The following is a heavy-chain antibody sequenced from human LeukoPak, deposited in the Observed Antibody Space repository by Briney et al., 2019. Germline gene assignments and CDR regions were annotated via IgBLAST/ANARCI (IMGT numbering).Heavy chain of an antibody. CDR1: GYSFTSYW. CDR2: IYSGDSDT. Sequence: PGESLKISCKGSGYSFTSYWIGWVRQMPGKGLEWMGIIYSGDSDTIYSPSFQGQVTISAATSISTTYLQWSSLKASDTAMYYCTRRVSSGYYYSIPSNWFDPWGQGTLVTVSS. V-gene: IGHV5-51*01. CDR3: TRRVSSGYYYSIPSNWFDP. D-gene: IGHD3-22*01. J-gene: IGHJ5*02.